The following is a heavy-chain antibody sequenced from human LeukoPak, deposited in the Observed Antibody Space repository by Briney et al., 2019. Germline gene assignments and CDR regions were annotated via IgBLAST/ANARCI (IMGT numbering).Heavy chain of an antibody. J-gene: IGHJ5*02. CDR1: GFTLNTYG. CDR3: AGKPYGSGTYYNNWFDP. D-gene: IGHD3-10*01. Sequence: GGSLRLSCAGSGFTLNTYGMHWVRQPPGKGLEWVAVISNDGGNRFYADSVKGRFTISRDNSENTVYLQMDSLRPEDTAVYYCAGKPYGSGTYYNNWFDPWGQGTLVTVSS. V-gene: IGHV3-30*03. CDR2: ISNDGGNR.